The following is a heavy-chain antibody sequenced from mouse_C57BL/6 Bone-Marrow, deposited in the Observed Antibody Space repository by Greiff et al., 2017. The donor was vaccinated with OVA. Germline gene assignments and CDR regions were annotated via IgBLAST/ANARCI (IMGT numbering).Heavy chain of an antibody. Sequence: VKLVESGPGLVQPSQSLSITCTVSGFSLTSYGVHWVRQSPGKGLEWLGVIWSGGSTDYNAAFISSLSISKDNSKSQVFFKMNSLQADDTAIYYCARDAYPTPYYYAMDYWGQGTSVTVSS. D-gene: IGHD1-1*01. CDR2: IWSGGST. CDR3: ARDAYPTPYYYAMDY. V-gene: IGHV2-2*01. J-gene: IGHJ4*01. CDR1: GFSLTSYG.